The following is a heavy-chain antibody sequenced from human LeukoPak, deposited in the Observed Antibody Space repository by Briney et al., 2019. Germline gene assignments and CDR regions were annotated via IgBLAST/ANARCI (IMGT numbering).Heavy chain of an antibody. Sequence: ASVKVSCKASGYTFTSYGISWVRQATGQGLEWMGWMNPNSGNTGYAQKFQGRVTMTRNTSISTAYMELSSLRSEDTAVYYCARGQTGYYYYAMDVWGQGATVTVSS. V-gene: IGHV1-8*02. J-gene: IGHJ6*02. CDR2: MNPNSGNT. CDR1: GYTFTSYG. CDR3: ARGQTGYYYYAMDV.